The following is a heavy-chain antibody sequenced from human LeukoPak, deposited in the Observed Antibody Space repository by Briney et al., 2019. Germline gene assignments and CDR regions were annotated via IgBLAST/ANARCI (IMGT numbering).Heavy chain of an antibody. Sequence: PGGSLRLSCAASGFTFSSYSMNWVRQAPGKGLEWVSSISHNSNYIYYADSLKGRFTVSRDNAKNSLYLQMNSLRAEDTAVYYCARGPASNGWYMCYWGQGTLVTVSS. J-gene: IGHJ4*02. CDR2: ISHNSNYI. D-gene: IGHD6-19*01. V-gene: IGHV3-21*01. CDR1: GFTFSSYS. CDR3: ARGPASNGWYMCY.